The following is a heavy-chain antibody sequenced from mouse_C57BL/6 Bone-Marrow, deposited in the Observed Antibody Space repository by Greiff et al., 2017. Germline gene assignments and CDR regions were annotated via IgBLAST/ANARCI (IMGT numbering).Heavy chain of an antibody. CDR1: GFNIKDDY. J-gene: IGHJ4*01. Sequence: EVQLQQSGAELVRPGASVKLSCTASGFNIKDDYMHWVKQRPEQGLEWIGWIDPENGDTEYASKFQGKATITADTSSNTAYLQRSSLTSEDTAVYYCTTEGAMDYWGQGTSVTVSS. V-gene: IGHV14-4*01. CDR3: TTEGAMDY. CDR2: IDPENGDT.